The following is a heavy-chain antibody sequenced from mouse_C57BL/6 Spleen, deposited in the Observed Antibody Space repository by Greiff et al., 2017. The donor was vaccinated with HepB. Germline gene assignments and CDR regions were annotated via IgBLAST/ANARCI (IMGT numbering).Heavy chain of an antibody. CDR3: ARSLGEDWFAY. D-gene: IGHD4-1*01. J-gene: IGHJ3*01. V-gene: IGHV5-4*01. Sequence: EVQGVESGGGLVKPGGSLKLSCAASGFTFSSYAMSWVRQTPEKRLEWVATISDGGSYTYYPDNVKGRFTISRDNAKNNLYLQMSHLKSEDTAMYYCARSLGEDWFAYWGQGTLVTVSA. CDR2: ISDGGSYT. CDR1: GFTFSSYA.